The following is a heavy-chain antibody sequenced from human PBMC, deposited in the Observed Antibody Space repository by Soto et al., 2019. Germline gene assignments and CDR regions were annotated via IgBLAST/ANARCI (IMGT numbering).Heavy chain of an antibody. Sequence: PSETLSLTCTVSGGSISSYYWSWIRQPPGKGLEWIGYIYYSGSTNYNPSLKSRVTISVDTSKNQFSLKLSSVTAADTAVYYCARVTDYDSSGYYPIDYRGKGTLVTVSS. CDR1: GGSISSYY. J-gene: IGHJ4*02. CDR3: ARVTDYDSSGYYPIDY. CDR2: IYYSGST. V-gene: IGHV4-59*01. D-gene: IGHD3-22*01.